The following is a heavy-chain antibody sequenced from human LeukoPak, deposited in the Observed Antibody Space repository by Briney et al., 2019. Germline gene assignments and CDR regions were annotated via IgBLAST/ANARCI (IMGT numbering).Heavy chain of an antibody. CDR1: GFTFSSYG. V-gene: IGHV3-30*02. J-gene: IGHJ6*02. D-gene: IGHD2-2*02. CDR2: IRYDGSNK. Sequence: GGSLRLSCAASGFTFSSYGMHWVRQAPGKGLEWVAFIRYDGSNKYYADSVKGRFTISRDNSKNTLYLQMNTLRAEDTAVYYCARDGYINYHGMDVWGQGTTVTVSS. CDR3: ARDGYINYHGMDV.